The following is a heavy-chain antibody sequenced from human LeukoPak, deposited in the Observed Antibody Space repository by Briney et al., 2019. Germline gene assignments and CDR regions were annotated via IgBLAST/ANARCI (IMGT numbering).Heavy chain of an antibody. D-gene: IGHD3-22*01. J-gene: IGHJ4*02. CDR1: GGSISSSSYY. Sequence: SETLSLTCTASGGSISSSSYYWGWIRQPPGKGLEWIGSIYYSGSTYYNPSLKSRVTISVDTSKNQFSLKLSSVTAADTAVYYCARQGPTYYYDSSGYYSYWGQGTLVTVSS. CDR2: IYYSGST. V-gene: IGHV4-39*01. CDR3: ARQGPTYYYDSSGYYSY.